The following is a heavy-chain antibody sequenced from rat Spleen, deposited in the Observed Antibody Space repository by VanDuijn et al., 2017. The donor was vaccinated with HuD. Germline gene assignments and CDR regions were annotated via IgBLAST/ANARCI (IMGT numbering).Heavy chain of an antibody. Sequence: QVQLKESGPGLVKPSLTLSLTCTVSGFSLSSYGVIWVRQPPGKGLEWMGVIWGNGNTNYNSALKSRLSISRDTSKSQVFLKMNSLQTEDTATYYCARLGGLWRGTYGIMDAWGQGASVTVPS. D-gene: IGHD2-1*01. CDR2: IWGNGNT. CDR1: GFSLSSYG. J-gene: IGHJ4*01. CDR3: ARLGGLWRGTYGIMDA. V-gene: IGHV2-13*01.